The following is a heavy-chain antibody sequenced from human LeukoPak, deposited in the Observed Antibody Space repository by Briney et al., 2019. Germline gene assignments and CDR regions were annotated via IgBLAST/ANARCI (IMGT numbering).Heavy chain of an antibody. D-gene: IGHD2-15*01. J-gene: IGHJ3*02. CDR1: GYTFTGYY. CDR2: INPNSGGT. CDR3: AREARLGCSGGSCFNDAFDI. Sequence: GASVKVSCKASGYTFTGYYMRWVRQAPGQGLEWMGRINPNSGGTNYAQKFQGRVTMTRDTSISTAYMELSRLRSDDTAVYYCAREARLGCSGGSCFNDAFDIWGQGTMVTVSS. V-gene: IGHV1-2*06.